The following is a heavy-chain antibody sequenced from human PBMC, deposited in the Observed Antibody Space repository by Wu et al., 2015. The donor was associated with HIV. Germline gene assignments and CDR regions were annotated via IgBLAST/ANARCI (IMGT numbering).Heavy chain of an antibody. CDR1: GYNFINYY. CDR2: INPIDGNT. D-gene: IGHD5-18*01. CDR3: AKDPDAREYSYGYLHYYMDV. J-gene: IGHJ6*03. V-gene: IGHV1-46*01. Sequence: QVQLIQSGAAVKQPGASVKVSCQASGYNFINYYMHWVRQAPGQGPEWMGIINPIDGNTKYAQRFQDRVTMARDTSTSTVYMVLSSLRSEDTAMYYCAKDPDAREYSYGYLHYYMDVWGKGTTVTVAS.